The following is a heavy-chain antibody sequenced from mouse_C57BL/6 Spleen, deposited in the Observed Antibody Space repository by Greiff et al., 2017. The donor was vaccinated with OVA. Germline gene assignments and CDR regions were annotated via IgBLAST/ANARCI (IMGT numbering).Heavy chain of an antibody. CDR2: IHPNSGST. CDR1: GYTFTSYW. Sequence: QVQLQQSGAALVKPGASVKLSCKASGYTFTSYWMHWVKQRPGQGLEWIGMIHPNSGSTNYNEKFKSKAPLTVDKSSSTAYMQLSSLTSEDSAVYYCARAYYSNSYYYAMDYWGQGTSVTVSS. J-gene: IGHJ4*01. V-gene: IGHV1-64*01. D-gene: IGHD2-5*01. CDR3: ARAYYSNSYYYAMDY.